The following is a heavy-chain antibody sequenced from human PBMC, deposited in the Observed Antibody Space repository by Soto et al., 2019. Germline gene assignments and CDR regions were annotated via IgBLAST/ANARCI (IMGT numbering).Heavy chain of an antibody. CDR2: IKSKTDGGTT. V-gene: IGHV3-15*07. D-gene: IGHD6-6*01. CDR1: GFTFSNAW. Sequence: GGSLRLSCAASGFTFSNAWMNWVRQAPGKGLEWVGRIKSKTDGGTTDYAAPVKGRLTISRDDSKNTLYLKMNSLKTEDTAVYYCTTTEAARRSLPSARRHPHTKYYYYYYGMDVWGQGTTVTVSS. J-gene: IGHJ6*02. CDR3: TTTEAARRSLPSARRHPHTKYYYYYYGMDV.